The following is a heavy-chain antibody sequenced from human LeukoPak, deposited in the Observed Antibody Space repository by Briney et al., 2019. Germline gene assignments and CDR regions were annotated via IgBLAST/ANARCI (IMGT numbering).Heavy chain of an antibody. CDR2: ISYDGSNK. V-gene: IGHV3-30*04. Sequence: PGGSLRLSCAASGFTFSSYAMHWVRQAPGKGLEWVAVISYDGSNKYYADSVKGRFTISRDNSKNTLYLQMNSLRAEDTAVYYCASTVTSKDAFDIWGQGTMVTVSS. CDR3: ASTVTSKDAFDI. CDR1: GFTFSSYA. J-gene: IGHJ3*02. D-gene: IGHD2-21*02.